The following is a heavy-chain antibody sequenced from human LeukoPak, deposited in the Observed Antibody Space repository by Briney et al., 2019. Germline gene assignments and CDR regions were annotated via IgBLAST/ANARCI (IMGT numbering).Heavy chain of an antibody. CDR2: IKENGNEQ. CDR1: GFTFSRYW. V-gene: IGHV3-7*01. D-gene: IGHD1-14*01. J-gene: IGHJ3*02. Sequence: PGGSLRLSCTASGFTFSRYWMSWVRQAPGKGPEWVAHIKENGNEQYHAESVKGRFTISRDNAEKSLCLQMNSLRAEDTAVYYCARGPGDFDASDIWGQGTMVTVSS. CDR3: ARGPGDFDASDI.